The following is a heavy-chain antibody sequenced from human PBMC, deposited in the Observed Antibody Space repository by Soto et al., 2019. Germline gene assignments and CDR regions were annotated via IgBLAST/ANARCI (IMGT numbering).Heavy chain of an antibody. D-gene: IGHD3-3*01. CDR1: DGSINSATYY. CDR2: INYSGTT. CDR3: ARQGGKVRSVEWLAIDP. J-gene: IGHJ5*02. Sequence: KTXGTLCLTGSVSDGSINSATYYWAWIRQFPGKGLEWIGSINYSGTTYYNPSLKSRVTISGDTFRSQFSLNMSSVTATDTAVYFCARQGGKVRSVEWLAIDPWGQGTLVTVSS. V-gene: IGHV4-39*01.